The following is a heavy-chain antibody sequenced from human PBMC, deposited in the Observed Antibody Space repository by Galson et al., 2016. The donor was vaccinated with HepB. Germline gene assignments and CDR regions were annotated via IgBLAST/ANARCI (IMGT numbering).Heavy chain of an antibody. V-gene: IGHV4-61*02. CDR3: ARERACSRSTCYSGGGWFDP. CDR2: LFTNADA. Sequence: TLSLTCTVSGVSITSGSFFWSWIRQPAGKGLQFIGRLFTNADAYYNPPLKSRVTISPDTSKNQFSLKVTSVTAADTAVYFCARERACSRSTCYSGGGWFDPWGQGTLVTVSS. J-gene: IGHJ5*02. CDR1: GVSITSGSFF. D-gene: IGHD2-2*01.